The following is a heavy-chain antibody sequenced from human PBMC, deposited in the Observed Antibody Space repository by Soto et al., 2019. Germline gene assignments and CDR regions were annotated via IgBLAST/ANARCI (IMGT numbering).Heavy chain of an antibody. CDR3: ARPTRGIAACYFDY. J-gene: IGHJ4*02. V-gene: IGHV2-5*01. CDR1: SSSLPPSGMG. CDR2: IYWNEDK. D-gene: IGHD6-13*01. Sequence: MVNPPQTLQLPCAFFSSSLPPSGMGVAWIRQAQGKALEWLAHIYWNEDKRYNPSLKSRLTITKDTSKNQVFLTVTYMDPVDTATYYCARPTRGIAACYFDYWGQGTLVTVSS.